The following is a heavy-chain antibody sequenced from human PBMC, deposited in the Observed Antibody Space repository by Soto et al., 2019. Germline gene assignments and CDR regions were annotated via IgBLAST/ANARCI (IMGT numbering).Heavy chain of an antibody. V-gene: IGHV3-11*01. J-gene: IGHJ4*02. Sequence: PGGSLRLSCAASGFTFSDNYMSWIRQAPGKGLERVSYISDSGSIIYYADSVKGRFTISRDNAKKSLYLQLNSLRAEDTAVYFCARDLGYYDSSGYFDYWGQGTLVTVSS. CDR3: ARDLGYYDSSGYFDY. D-gene: IGHD3-22*01. CDR2: ISDSGSII. CDR1: GFTFSDNY.